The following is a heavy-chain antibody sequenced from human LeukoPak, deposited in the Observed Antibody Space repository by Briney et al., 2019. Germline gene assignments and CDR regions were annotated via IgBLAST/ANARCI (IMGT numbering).Heavy chain of an antibody. CDR2: ISWNSGSI. D-gene: IGHD5-18*01. CDR3: AKDISRYSYGPDY. V-gene: IGHV3-9*01. J-gene: IGHJ4*02. CDR1: GFTFDDYA. Sequence: GRSLRLSCAASGFTFDDYAMHWVRQAPGKGLEGVSGISWNSGSIGYADSVKGRFTISRDNAKNSLYLQMNSLRAEDTALYYCAKDISRYSYGPDYWGQGTLVTVSS.